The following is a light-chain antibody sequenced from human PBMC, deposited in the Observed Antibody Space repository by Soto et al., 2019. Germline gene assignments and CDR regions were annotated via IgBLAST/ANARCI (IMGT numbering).Light chain of an antibody. CDR2: AAS. Sequence: DIQMTQSPSSLSASVGDRGTITCRASQSVSSKLNWYQQKPGKAPKLLIYAASSLQSGVPSRFSGSGSGTDFTLTISSQQPEDFATYCRQQIYRTFDTFGPGTKVDIK. CDR1: QSVSSK. CDR3: QQIYRTFDT. J-gene: IGKJ3*01. V-gene: IGKV1-39*01.